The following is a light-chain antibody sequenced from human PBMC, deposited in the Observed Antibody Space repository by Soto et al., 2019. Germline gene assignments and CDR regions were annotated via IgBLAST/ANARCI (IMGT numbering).Light chain of an antibody. V-gene: IGKV1D-8*01. CDR2: AAS. J-gene: IGKJ2*03. Sequence: VMLMTQSPALLSASTGDRVTLTCRVSQGISSEVAWYQQKTGNAPGLLLYAASTMQSGVPSRFNGSGSGTAVTLTISSLHSEDFANCCCQQYDNCPYSFGQGNKLAIK. CDR3: QQYDNCPYS. CDR1: QGISSE.